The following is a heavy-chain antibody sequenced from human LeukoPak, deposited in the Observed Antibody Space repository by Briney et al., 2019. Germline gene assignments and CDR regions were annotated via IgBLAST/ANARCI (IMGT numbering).Heavy chain of an antibody. CDR2: IKSKTDGGTT. Sequence: GGSLRLSCAVSGFIFSNYAMTWVRQAPGKGLEWVGRIKSKTDGGTTDYAAPVKGRFTISRDDSKNTLYLQMNSLKTEDTAVYYCTTDPHDYGDSYLDYWGQGTLVTVSS. V-gene: IGHV3-15*01. J-gene: IGHJ4*02. D-gene: IGHD4-17*01. CDR3: TTDPHDYGDSYLDY. CDR1: GFIFSNYA.